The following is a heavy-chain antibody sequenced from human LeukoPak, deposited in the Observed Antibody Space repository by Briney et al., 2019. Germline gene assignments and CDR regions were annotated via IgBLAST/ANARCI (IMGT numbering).Heavy chain of an antibody. CDR2: FYTTGSP. J-gene: IGHJ3*02. CDR1: GGSITSGNYY. V-gene: IGHV4-61*02. CDR3: ASLGAFDI. Sequence: SETLSLTCTVSGGSITSGNYYWNWIRQPAGKGLEWIGRFYTTGSPIYSPSLKSRVTISVDTSKNQFSLKLNSVTAADTAVYHCASLGAFDIWGRGTMVTVSS.